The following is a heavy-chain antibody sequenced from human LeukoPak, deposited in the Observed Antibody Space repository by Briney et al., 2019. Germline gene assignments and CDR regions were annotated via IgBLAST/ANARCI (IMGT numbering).Heavy chain of an antibody. Sequence: PGGSLRLSCAASGFTFSSYAMSWVRQAPGKGLEWVSAISGGGDYTYYAASVKGRFTISRDNSKNTLYLQMNSLRAEDTAVYYCAKDLTGTWSFDYWGQGTLVTVPS. CDR1: GFTFSSYA. J-gene: IGHJ4*02. V-gene: IGHV3-23*01. CDR2: ISGGGDYT. CDR3: AKDLTGTWSFDY. D-gene: IGHD3-9*01.